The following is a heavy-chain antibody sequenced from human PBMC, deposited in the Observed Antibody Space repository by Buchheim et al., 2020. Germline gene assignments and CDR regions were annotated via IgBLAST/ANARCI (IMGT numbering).Heavy chain of an antibody. V-gene: IGHV3-23*01. CDR3: AKDVYSSIAARRWTGCYFSYGMDV. CDR1: GFTFSSYA. J-gene: IGHJ6*02. D-gene: IGHD6-6*01. CDR2: ISGSGGST. Sequence: EVQLLESGGGLVQPGGSLRLSCAASGFTFSSYAMSWVRQAPGKGLEWVSAISGSGGSTYYADSVKGRFTISRDNSKNTLYLQMNSLRAEDTAVYYCAKDVYSSIAARRWTGCYFSYGMDVWGQGTT.